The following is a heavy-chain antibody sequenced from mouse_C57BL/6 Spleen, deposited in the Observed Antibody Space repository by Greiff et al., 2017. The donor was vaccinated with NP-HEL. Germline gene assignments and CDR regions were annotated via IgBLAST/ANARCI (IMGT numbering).Heavy chain of an antibody. J-gene: IGHJ4*01. CDR3: ARSNYGSSYEDAMDY. D-gene: IGHD1-1*01. CDR2: INPSSGYT. CDR1: GYTFTSYW. V-gene: IGHV1-7*01. Sequence: QVQLKESGAELAKPGASVKLSCKASGYTFTSYWMHWVNQRPGQGLEWIGYINPSSGYTKYNQKFKDKATLTADISSSTAYMQLSSLTYEDSAVYYCARSNYGSSYEDAMDYWGQGTSVTVSS.